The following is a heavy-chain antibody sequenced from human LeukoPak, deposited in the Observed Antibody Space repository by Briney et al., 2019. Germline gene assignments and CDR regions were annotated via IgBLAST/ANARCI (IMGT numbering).Heavy chain of an antibody. D-gene: IGHD6-13*01. J-gene: IGHJ6*02. Sequence: GGSLRLSCAASGFTFSSYRMNWVRQAPGKGLEWVSSISSSSSYIYYADSVKGRFTISRDNAKNSLYLQMNSLRAEDTAVYYCARDRDVSAAATRYYYYGMDVWGQGTTVTVSS. CDR3: ARDRDVSAAATRYYYYGMDV. V-gene: IGHV3-21*01. CDR2: ISSSSSYI. CDR1: GFTFSSYR.